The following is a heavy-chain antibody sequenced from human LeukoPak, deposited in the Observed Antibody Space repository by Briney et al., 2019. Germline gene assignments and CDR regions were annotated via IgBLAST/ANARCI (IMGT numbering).Heavy chain of an antibody. CDR1: GGSISSYY. CDR2: IYYSGST. CDR3: ARGDAHYDFWSGYWDY. J-gene: IGHJ4*02. D-gene: IGHD3-3*01. V-gene: IGHV4-59*08. Sequence: SETLSLTCTVSGGSISSYYWSWIRQPPGKGLEWIGYIYYSGSTNYNPSLKSRVTISVDTSKNQFSLKLSFVTAADTAVYYCARGDAHYDFWSGYWDYWGQGTLVTVSS.